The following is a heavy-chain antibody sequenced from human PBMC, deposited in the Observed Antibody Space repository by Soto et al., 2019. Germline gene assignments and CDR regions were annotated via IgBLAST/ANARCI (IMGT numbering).Heavy chain of an antibody. J-gene: IGHJ4*02. CDR2: LSSDGDNQ. CDR3: ARNHDSSGYYYSFGYLDY. CDR1: GFTFTYFA. D-gene: IGHD3-22*01. Sequence: QVQLVESGGGVVQPGRSLRLSCAASGFTFTYFAMHWVCQAPGKGLEWVAVLSSDGDNQYYADSVKGRFTISRDTSKNTVYLQMNSLGAEDTAVYYCARNHDSSGYYYSFGYLDYWGQGTLVTVSS. V-gene: IGHV3-30-3*01.